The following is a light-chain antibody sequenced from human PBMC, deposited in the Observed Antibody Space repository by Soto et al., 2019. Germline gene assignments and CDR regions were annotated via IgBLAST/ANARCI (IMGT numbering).Light chain of an antibody. J-gene: IGKJ5*01. CDR3: QQRSDWIT. CDR1: QSVSNS. CDR2: DAS. V-gene: IGKV3-11*01. Sequence: IVMTQSPATLSLSPGERATLSCRASQSVSNSLAWFQQKPGQAPRLLIYDASNRATGIPARFSGSGSGTEFTLTISSLEPEDFAVYYCQQRSDWITFGQGTRLEI.